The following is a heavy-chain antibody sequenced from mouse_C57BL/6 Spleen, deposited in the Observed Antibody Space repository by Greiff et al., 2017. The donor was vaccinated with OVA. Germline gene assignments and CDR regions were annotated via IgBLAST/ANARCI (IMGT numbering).Heavy chain of an antibody. V-gene: IGHV5-4*03. D-gene: IGHD2-4*01. CDR1: GFTFSSYA. CDR3: ANYDEVAY. CDR2: ISDGGSYT. J-gene: IGHJ3*01. Sequence: EVKVVESGGGLVKPGGSLKLSCAASGFTFSSYAMSWVRQTPEKRLEWVATISDGGSYTYYPDNVKGRFTISRDNAKNNLYLQMSHLKSEDTAMYYCANYDEVAYWGQGTLVTVSA.